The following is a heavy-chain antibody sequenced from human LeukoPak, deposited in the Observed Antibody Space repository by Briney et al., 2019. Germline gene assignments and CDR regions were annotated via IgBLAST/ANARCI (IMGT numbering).Heavy chain of an antibody. CDR1: GYTFTSYD. D-gene: IGHD6-13*01. Sequence: ASVKVSCKASGYTFTSYDINWVRQATGQGLEWMGWMNPNSGNTGYAQKFQGRVTMTRNTPISTAYMELSSLRSEDTAVYYCARGRADSIAAGDWGQGTLVTVSS. V-gene: IGHV1-8*01. J-gene: IGHJ4*02. CDR3: ARGRADSIAAGD. CDR2: MNPNSGNT.